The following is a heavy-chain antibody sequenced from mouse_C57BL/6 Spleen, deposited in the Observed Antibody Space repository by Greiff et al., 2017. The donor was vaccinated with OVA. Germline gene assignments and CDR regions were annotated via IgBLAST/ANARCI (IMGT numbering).Heavy chain of an antibody. J-gene: IGHJ2*01. CDR3: ARSGDGYYTFDY. CDR1: GYAFSSYW. CDR2: IYPGDGDT. V-gene: IGHV1-80*01. D-gene: IGHD2-3*01. Sequence: VQLQQSGAELVKPGASVKISCKASGYAFSSYWMNWVKQRPGKGLEWIGQIYPGDGDTNYNGKFKGKATLTADKSSSTAYMQLSSLTSEDSAVYFCARSGDGYYTFDYWGQGTTLTVSS.